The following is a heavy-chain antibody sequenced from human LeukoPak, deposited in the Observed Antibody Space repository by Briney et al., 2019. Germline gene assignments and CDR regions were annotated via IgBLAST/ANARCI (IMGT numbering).Heavy chain of an antibody. CDR3: ASGPTDHYYYYYMDV. Sequence: ASVKVSCKASGYTFTSYEINWVRQATGQGLEWMGWMNPNSGNTGYAQKFQGRVTMTRDTSISTAYMELSSLRSEDTAVYYCASGPTDHYYYYYMDVWGKGTTVTVSS. CDR2: MNPNSGNT. CDR1: GYTFTSYE. D-gene: IGHD4-11*01. J-gene: IGHJ6*03. V-gene: IGHV1-8*01.